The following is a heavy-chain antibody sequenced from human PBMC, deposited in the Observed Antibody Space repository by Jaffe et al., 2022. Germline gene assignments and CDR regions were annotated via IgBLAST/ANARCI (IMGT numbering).Heavy chain of an antibody. CDR3: AKAPPPEYDFWSGGDY. D-gene: IGHD3-3*01. J-gene: IGHJ4*02. CDR2: ISGSGGST. CDR1: GFTFSSYA. Sequence: EVQLLESGGGLVQPGGSLRLSCAASGFTFSSYAMSWVRQAPGKGLEWVSAISGSGGSTYYADSVKGRFTISRDNSKNTLYLQMNSLRAEDTAVYYCAKAPPPEYDFWSGGDYWGQGTLVTVSS. V-gene: IGHV3-23*01.